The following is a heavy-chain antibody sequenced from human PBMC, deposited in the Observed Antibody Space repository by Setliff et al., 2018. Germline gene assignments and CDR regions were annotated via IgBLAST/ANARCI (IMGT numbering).Heavy chain of an antibody. J-gene: IGHJ6*03. Sequence: SETLSLTCTVSGASINSHYWSWIRQPPGKGLEWIGYIYYSGSTNYNPSLKSRVTISVDTSKNQFSLRLSSVTAADTAVYFCARVTGFLYMDVWGKGTTVTVSS. CDR2: IYYSGST. CDR1: GASINSHY. D-gene: IGHD3-3*01. CDR3: ARVTGFLYMDV. V-gene: IGHV4-59*08.